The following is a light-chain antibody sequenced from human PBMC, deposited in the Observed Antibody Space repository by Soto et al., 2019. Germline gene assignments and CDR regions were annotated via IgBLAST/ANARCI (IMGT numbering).Light chain of an antibody. CDR2: SVS. Sequence: DIQMTQSPPSLSASVGDRVTITCRASQDISSYVAWLQQKPGKAPKSLIYSVSILQSGVPSKFSGSGSGTDFSLTISSLQPEDFATYYCQQYKIYPPTFGQGTRVEIK. V-gene: IGKV1-16*02. CDR1: QDISSY. J-gene: IGKJ1*01. CDR3: QQYKIYPPT.